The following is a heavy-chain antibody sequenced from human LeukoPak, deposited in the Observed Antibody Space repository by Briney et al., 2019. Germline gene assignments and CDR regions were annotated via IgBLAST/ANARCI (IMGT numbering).Heavy chain of an antibody. CDR1: GFTFSSYW. CDR2: INSDGTTT. V-gene: IGHV3-74*01. J-gene: IGHJ6*02. Sequence: GGSLRLSCAASGFTFSSYWMSWVRQAPGKGLLWVSRINSDGTTTYYADSVKGRFTISRDNAKNTLYLQVNSLRAEDTAVYYCARGNYYGMDVWGQGTTVTVS. CDR3: ARGNYYGMDV.